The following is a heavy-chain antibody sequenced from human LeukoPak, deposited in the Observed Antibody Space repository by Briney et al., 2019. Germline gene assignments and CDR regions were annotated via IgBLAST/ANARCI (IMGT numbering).Heavy chain of an antibody. J-gene: IGHJ5*02. D-gene: IGHD2-15*01. CDR3: ARGPYCSGGSCYSNWFDP. Sequence: PSETLSLTCAVYGGSFSGYYWSWIRQPPGKGLEWIGEINHSGSTNYNPSLKSRVTISVDTSKNQFSLKLSSVTAADTAVYYCARGPYCSGGSCYSNWFDPWGQGTLVTVSS. CDR2: INHSGST. CDR1: GGSFSGYY. V-gene: IGHV4-34*01.